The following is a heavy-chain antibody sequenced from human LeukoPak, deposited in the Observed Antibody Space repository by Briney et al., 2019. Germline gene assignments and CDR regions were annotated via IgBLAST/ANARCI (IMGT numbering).Heavy chain of an antibody. D-gene: IGHD4-17*01. V-gene: IGHV4-59*08. CDR3: ARHFYGDPSSFDC. J-gene: IGHJ4*02. Sequence: SETLSLTCTVSGGSISSYYWSWIRQPPGKGLEWIGYIYYSGSTNYNPSLKSRVTISVDTSKNQFSLKLSSVTAADTAVYYCARHFYGDPSSFDCWGQGTLVTVSS. CDR1: GGSISSYY. CDR2: IYYSGST.